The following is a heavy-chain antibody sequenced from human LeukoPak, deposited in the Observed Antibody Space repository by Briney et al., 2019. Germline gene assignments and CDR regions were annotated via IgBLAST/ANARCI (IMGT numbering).Heavy chain of an antibody. CDR2: IYHSGST. D-gene: IGHD6-6*01. V-gene: IGHV4-30-2*01. Sequence: SQTLSLTCTVSGGSISSGGYYWSWIRQPPGKGLEWIGYIYHSGSTYYNPSLKSRVTISVDRSKNQFSLKLSSVTAADTAVYYCARQGIAARKRVWFDPWGQGTLVTVSS. CDR1: GGSISSGGYY. CDR3: ARQGIAARKRVWFDP. J-gene: IGHJ5*02.